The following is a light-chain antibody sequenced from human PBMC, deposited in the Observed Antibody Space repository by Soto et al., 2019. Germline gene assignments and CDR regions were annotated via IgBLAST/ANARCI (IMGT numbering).Light chain of an antibody. CDR1: QDIDHY. CDR3: QQHDTRPTMT. V-gene: IGKV1-33*01. Sequence: IQVTQSPSSLSASVGESVTITCRASQDIDHYLNWYQHRPGEAPKLLIYAASYLETGVSTRFSGSGSGTDFSFTITSLRPEDSATYYCQQHDTRPTMTFGQGTRLEI. CDR2: AAS. J-gene: IGKJ5*01.